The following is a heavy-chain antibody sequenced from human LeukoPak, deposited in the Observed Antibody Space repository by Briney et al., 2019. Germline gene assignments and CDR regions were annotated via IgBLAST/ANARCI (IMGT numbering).Heavy chain of an antibody. CDR2: INPNSGGT. V-gene: IGHV1-2*02. CDR3: ARGLWFGELFLTYFDY. D-gene: IGHD3-10*01. CDR1: GYTFTGYY. Sequence: ASVKVSCKASGYTFTGYYMHWVRQAPGQGLEWMGWINPNSGGTNYAQKFQGRVTMTRDTSISTAYMELSRLRSDDTAVYYCARGLWFGELFLTYFDYWGQGTPVTVSS. J-gene: IGHJ4*02.